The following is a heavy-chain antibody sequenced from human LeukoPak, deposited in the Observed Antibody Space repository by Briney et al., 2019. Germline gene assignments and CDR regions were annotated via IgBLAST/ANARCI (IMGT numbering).Heavy chain of an antibody. V-gene: IGHV3-48*01. Sequence: PGRSLRLSCAASGFTFSSYSMNWVRQAPGKGLEWVSYISSSSSTIYYADSVKGRFTISRDNAKNSLYLQMNSLRAEDTAVYYCARGGHDYSDYGSDYWGQGTLVTVSS. CDR2: ISSSSSTI. CDR3: ARGGHDYSDYGSDY. J-gene: IGHJ4*02. CDR1: GFTFSSYS. D-gene: IGHD4-11*01.